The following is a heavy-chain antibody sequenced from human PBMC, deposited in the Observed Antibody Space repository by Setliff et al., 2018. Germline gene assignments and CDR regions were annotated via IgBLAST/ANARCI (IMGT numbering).Heavy chain of an antibody. V-gene: IGHV5-51*01. Sequence: PGESLKISCKGSGYSFTSYWIGWVRQMPEKGLEWMGIIYPGDSDTRYSPSFQGQVTISADKSISTAYLQWSSLKASDTAMYYCARHPYYYGSGTYLDNNNRWFDPWGQGTLVTVSS. J-gene: IGHJ5*02. CDR3: ARHPYYYGSGTYLDNNNRWFDP. CDR1: GYSFTSYW. CDR2: IYPGDSDT. D-gene: IGHD3-10*01.